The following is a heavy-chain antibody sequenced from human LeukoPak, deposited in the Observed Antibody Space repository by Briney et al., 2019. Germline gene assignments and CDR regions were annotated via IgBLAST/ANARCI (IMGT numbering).Heavy chain of an antibody. V-gene: IGHV4-61*02. D-gene: IGHD4-11*01. CDR2: IYTGGST. Sequence: SQTLSLTCTVSGGSISSGSYYWSWIRQPDGKGLEWIGRIYTGGSTNYNPSLKSRVTISVDTSKNQFSLRLSSVTAADTAVYYCARGTTDYYYYYMDVWGKGTTVTVSS. CDR3: ARGTTDYYYYYMDV. J-gene: IGHJ6*03. CDR1: GGSISSGSYY.